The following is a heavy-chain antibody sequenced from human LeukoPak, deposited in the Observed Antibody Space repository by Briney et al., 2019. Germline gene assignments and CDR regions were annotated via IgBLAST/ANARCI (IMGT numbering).Heavy chain of an antibody. Sequence: ASVKVSCKASGGTFSSYAISWVRQAPGQGLEWMGGIIPIFGTANYAQKFQGRVTITADESTSTASMELSSLRSEDTAVYYCARDEHATRFGESPRTGNALDIWGQGTMVTVSS. V-gene: IGHV1-69*13. D-gene: IGHD3-10*01. CDR3: ARDEHATRFGESPRTGNALDI. J-gene: IGHJ3*02. CDR1: GGTFSSYA. CDR2: IIPIFGTA.